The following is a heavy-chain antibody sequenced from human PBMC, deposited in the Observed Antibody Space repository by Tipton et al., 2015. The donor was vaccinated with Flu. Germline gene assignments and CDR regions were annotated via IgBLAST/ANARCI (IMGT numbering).Heavy chain of an antibody. CDR1: GVSMTSDSYF. D-gene: IGHD3/OR15-3a*01. CDR3: ARVGLLKVFGLLIPNHFDP. Sequence: TLSLTCTVSGVSMTSDSYFWGWIRQSPGKRLEWIGTMYHNGGTYFNPSLKSRVSLTLDTSKNQFSLKLKSVTAADTAVYYCARVGLLKVFGLLIPNHFDPWGQEALFTVSS. CDR2: MYHNGGT. V-gene: IGHV4-39*07. J-gene: IGHJ5*02.